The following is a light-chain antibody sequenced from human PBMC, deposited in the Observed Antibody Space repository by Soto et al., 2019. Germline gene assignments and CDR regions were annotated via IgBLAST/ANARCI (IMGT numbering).Light chain of an antibody. J-gene: IGKJ2*02. Sequence: DIQMTQSPSSLSASVGDRVTITCQASQDINNYLIWYQHKPGKAPKLLIYDASTLGTGVSSRFSGGGSGTHFTFTISSLQPEDIATYYCQQLDSVPCTFGQGTKLELK. CDR1: QDINNY. CDR2: DAS. V-gene: IGKV1-33*01. CDR3: QQLDSVPCT.